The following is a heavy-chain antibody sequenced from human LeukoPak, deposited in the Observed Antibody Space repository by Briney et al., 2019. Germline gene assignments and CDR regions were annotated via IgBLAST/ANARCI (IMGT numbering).Heavy chain of an antibody. CDR3: ARVKGGFGELSSFDY. V-gene: IGHV1-2*02. CDR1: GYTFTDYY. Sequence: ASVKVSCKASGYTFTDYYMHWVRQAPGQGLEWMGWSNPNSGGTQYAQKFQGRVTMTRDTSITTAYMELSSLTFDDTAVYYCARVKGGFGELSSFDYWGQGTLFIVSS. CDR2: SNPNSGGT. D-gene: IGHD3-10*01. J-gene: IGHJ4*02.